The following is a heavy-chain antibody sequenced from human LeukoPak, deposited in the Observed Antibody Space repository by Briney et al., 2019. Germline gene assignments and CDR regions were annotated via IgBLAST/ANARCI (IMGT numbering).Heavy chain of an antibody. J-gene: IGHJ4*02. V-gene: IGHV1-18*01. D-gene: IGHD4-17*01. Sequence: ASVKVSCKAYGYTFSSYGISWVRQAPGQGLEWRGWISAYSGNTNYAQKLQGRVTMTTDTSTSTAYMELTSLRSDDTAVYYCARKYGDYDYWGQGTLVTVSS. CDR1: GYTFSSYG. CDR3: ARKYGDYDY. CDR2: ISAYSGNT.